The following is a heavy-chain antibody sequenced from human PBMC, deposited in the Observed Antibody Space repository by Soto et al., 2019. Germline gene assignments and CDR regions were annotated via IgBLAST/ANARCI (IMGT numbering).Heavy chain of an antibody. CDR1: GFTSSDYW. V-gene: IGHV3-7*03. D-gene: IGHD3-3*01. CDR3: ARAREFRLFGVVVSYYLDY. J-gene: IGHJ4*02. Sequence: GGSLRLSCASSGFTSSDYWMSWVRQAPGKGLEWVANIKQDGSEKNYVDSVKGRFAISRENAKNSLFLQMNSLRAEDTAVYYCARAREFRLFGVVVSYYLDYWGQGTLVTVSS. CDR2: IKQDGSEK.